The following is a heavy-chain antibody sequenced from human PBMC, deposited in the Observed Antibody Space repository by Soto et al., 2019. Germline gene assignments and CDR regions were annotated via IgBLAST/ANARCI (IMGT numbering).Heavy chain of an antibody. V-gene: IGHV3-48*02. J-gene: IGHJ4*02. Sequence: EVQLVESGGGLVQPGGSLRLSCAASGFTFSSYSMNWVRQAPGKGLEWLSYISSSSSTIYYADSVKGRFTISRDNAKNSLYRQMNSLRDEDTAVYYCARDASHYGDQLGYWGQGTLVTVSS. CDR3: ARDASHYGDQLGY. CDR2: ISSSSSTI. CDR1: GFTFSSYS. D-gene: IGHD4-17*01.